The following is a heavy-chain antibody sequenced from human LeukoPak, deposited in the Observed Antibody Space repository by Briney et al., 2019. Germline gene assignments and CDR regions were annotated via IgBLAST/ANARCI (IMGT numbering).Heavy chain of an antibody. D-gene: IGHD1-26*01. CDR3: ARAGRVDY. Sequence: GGSLRLSCAASGFTFSTYWMSWVRQAPGKGLEWVANIKQDGSEKYYGDSLKGRFTISRDNAKNSLYMQMNILRGEDTAVYYCARAGRVDYWGQGTLVTVSS. CDR2: IKQDGSEK. CDR1: GFTFSTYW. J-gene: IGHJ4*02. V-gene: IGHV3-7*05.